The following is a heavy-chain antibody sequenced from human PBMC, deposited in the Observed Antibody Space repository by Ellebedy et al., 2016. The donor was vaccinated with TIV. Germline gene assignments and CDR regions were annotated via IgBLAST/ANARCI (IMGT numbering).Heavy chain of an antibody. CDR2: ISGGSGST. V-gene: IGHV3-23*01. CDR1: GFTFSTYA. CDR3: AKGVYTNSKYFFDY. J-gene: IGHJ4*02. Sequence: GESLKISXAASGFTFSTYAMNWVRQAPGKGLEWVSTISGGSGSTYYADSVKGRFTISRDNSKNTLYLQMNSLRAEDTAVYYCAKGVYTNSKYFFDYWGQGTLVTVSS. D-gene: IGHD6-13*01.